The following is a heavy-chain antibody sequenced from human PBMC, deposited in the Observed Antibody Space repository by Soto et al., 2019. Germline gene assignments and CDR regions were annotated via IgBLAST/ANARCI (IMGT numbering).Heavy chain of an antibody. D-gene: IGHD3-22*01. V-gene: IGHV1-46*01. Sequence: QVQLVQSGAEVKKPGASVKVSCKASGYTFTSYYMHWVRQAPGQGLEWMGIINPSGGSTRYAQKFQGRVTMTRDTSRSTGYMEMSRLRSEDTAVYYCARGLIYDSSGYYFDYWGQGTLVTVSS. CDR1: GYTFTSYY. CDR2: INPSGGST. J-gene: IGHJ4*02. CDR3: ARGLIYDSSGYYFDY.